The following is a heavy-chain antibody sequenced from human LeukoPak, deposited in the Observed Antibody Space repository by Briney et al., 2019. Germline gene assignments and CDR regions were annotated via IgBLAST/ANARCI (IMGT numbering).Heavy chain of an antibody. D-gene: IGHD3-10*01. CDR3: AREIFGSESDPDY. CDR2: IWHDASHT. V-gene: IGHV3-33*01. CDR1: GFSFSTYA. J-gene: IGHJ4*02. Sequence: GRSLRLSCAASGFSFSTYAMHWVRQAPGKGLEWVALIWHDASHTFYTDSLRGRVTISRDNSKNTVYLQMISLGGEDTAVYYCAREIFGSESDPDYWGQGTLVTVSS.